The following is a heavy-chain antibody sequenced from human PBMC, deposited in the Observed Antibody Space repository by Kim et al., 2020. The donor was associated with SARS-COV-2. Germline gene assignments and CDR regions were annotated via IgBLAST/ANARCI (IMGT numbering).Heavy chain of an antibody. CDR3: ARLWFGELSAFGYYGMDV. V-gene: IGHV5-10-1*01. CDR1: GYSFTSYW. CDR2: IDPSDSYT. D-gene: IGHD3-10*01. J-gene: IGHJ6*02. Sequence: GESLKISCKGSGYSFTSYWISWVRQMPGKGLEWMGRIDPSDSYTNYRPSFQGHVTISADKSISTAYLQWSSLKASDTAMYYCARLWFGELSAFGYYGMDVWGQGTTVTVSS.